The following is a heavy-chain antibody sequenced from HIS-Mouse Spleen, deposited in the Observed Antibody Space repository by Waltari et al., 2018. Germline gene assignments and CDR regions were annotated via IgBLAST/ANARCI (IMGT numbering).Heavy chain of an antibody. V-gene: IGHV4-39*07. J-gene: IGHJ2*01. CDR1: GGSISSSSYY. CDR2: INYSRST. CDR3: AREIPYSSSWYDWYFDL. D-gene: IGHD6-13*01. Sequence: QLQLQESGPGLVKPSETLSLTCTVSGGSISSSSYYWGWIRQPPGKGLELIGRINYSRSTYYKPSLKRRVTISVDTSKNQFSLKLSSVTAADTAVYYCAREIPYSSSWYDWYFDLWGRGTLVTVSS.